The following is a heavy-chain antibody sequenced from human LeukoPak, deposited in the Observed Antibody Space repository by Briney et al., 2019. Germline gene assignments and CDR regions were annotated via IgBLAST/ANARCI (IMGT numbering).Heavy chain of an antibody. J-gene: IGHJ5*02. CDR2: ISGSGGST. V-gene: IGHV3-23*01. Sequence: TGGSLRLSCAASGFTFSSYAMSWVRQAPGKGLEWVSAISGSGGSTYYADSVKGRFTISRDNSKNTLYLQMNSLRAEDTAVYYCAKGLENGLRHSEFDPWGQGTLVTVSS. CDR3: AKGLENGLRHSEFDP. D-gene: IGHD4-17*01. CDR1: GFTFSSYA.